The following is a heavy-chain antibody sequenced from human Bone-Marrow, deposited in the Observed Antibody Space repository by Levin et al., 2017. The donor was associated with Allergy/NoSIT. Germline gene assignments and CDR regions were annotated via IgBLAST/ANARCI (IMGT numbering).Heavy chain of an antibody. V-gene: IGHV3-30*04. Sequence: QAGGSLRLSCAASGFTFSSYAMNWVRQAPGKGLEWVAVISYDGSNKNYADSVKGRFTISRDNSKNTLYLQMNSLRVEDTAVYYCARDDGYNYNYVDYWGQGTLVTVSS. CDR3: ARDDGYNYNYVDY. D-gene: IGHD5-24*01. CDR1: GFTFSSYA. J-gene: IGHJ4*02. CDR2: ISYDGSNK.